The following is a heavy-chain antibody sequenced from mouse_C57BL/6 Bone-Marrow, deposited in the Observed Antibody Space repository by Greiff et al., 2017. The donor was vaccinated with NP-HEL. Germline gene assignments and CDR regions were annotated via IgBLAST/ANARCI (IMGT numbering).Heavy chain of an antibody. V-gene: IGHV1-69*01. Sequence: QVQLKQPGAELVMPGASVKLSCKASGYTFTSYWMHWVKQRPGQGLEWIGEIDPSDSYTNYNQKFKGKSTLTVDKSSSTAYMQLSSLTSEDSAVYYCARHYDELWDYWGQGTTLTVSS. D-gene: IGHD2-3*01. CDR2: IDPSDSYT. CDR3: ARHYDELWDY. CDR1: GYTFTSYW. J-gene: IGHJ2*01.